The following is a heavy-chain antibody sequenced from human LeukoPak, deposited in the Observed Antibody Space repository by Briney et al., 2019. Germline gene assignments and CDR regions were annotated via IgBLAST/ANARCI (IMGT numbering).Heavy chain of an antibody. D-gene: IGHD3-22*01. V-gene: IGHV4-34*01. CDR1: GGSFSGYY. CDR2: INYSGST. Sequence: SETLSLTCGVYGGSFSGYYWSRIRQPPGQGLEYIGEINYSGSTRYNPSLKSRVTISIDKSKNQFSLKLSSVTVADTAVYYCARGVGYYDPNYYHMDVWDKGTTVTVSS. CDR3: ARGVGYYDPNYYHMDV. J-gene: IGHJ6*03.